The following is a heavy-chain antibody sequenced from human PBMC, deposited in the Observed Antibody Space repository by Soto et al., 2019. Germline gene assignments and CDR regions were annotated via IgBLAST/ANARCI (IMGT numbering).Heavy chain of an antibody. CDR2: IHSGGDT. Sequence: GGSLRLSCAASGFAVSSNYMTWVRQAPGKGLEWVSVIHSGGDTHYADSVRGRFTISRDSSKNTLSLEMTSLRAEDTAVYYCAKGGRQWLVTSDFNYWGQGALVTVPQ. J-gene: IGHJ4*02. CDR1: GFAVSSNY. D-gene: IGHD6-19*01. CDR3: AKGGRQWLVTSDFNY. V-gene: IGHV3-66*01.